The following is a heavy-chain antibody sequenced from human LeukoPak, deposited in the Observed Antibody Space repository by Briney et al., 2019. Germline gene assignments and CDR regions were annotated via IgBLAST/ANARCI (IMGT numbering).Heavy chain of an antibody. Sequence: SETLSLTCTASGGSISSYYWSRIRQPAGKGLEWIGRIYTSGSTNYNPSLKSRVTMSVDTSKNQFSLKLSSVTAADTAVYYCARDSSIQLFDYWGQGTLVTVSS. D-gene: IGHD5-18*01. CDR1: GGSISSYY. CDR3: ARDSSIQLFDY. V-gene: IGHV4-4*07. J-gene: IGHJ4*02. CDR2: IYTSGST.